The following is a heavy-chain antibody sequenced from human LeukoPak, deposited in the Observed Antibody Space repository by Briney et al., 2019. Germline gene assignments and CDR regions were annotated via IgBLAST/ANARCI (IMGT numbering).Heavy chain of an antibody. CDR2: INPNSGGT. J-gene: IGHJ4*02. D-gene: IGHD3-3*01. CDR3: ARGGGTVFGVIND. V-gene: IGHV1-2*02. CDR1: GYTFTGFY. Sequence: GASVKVSCKASGYTFTGFYIHWVRQAPGQGLEWMGWINPNSGGTNYAQKFQGRVTMTRDTSISTVYMEVSRLTSDDTAVYYCARGGGTVFGVINDWGQGTLVTVSS.